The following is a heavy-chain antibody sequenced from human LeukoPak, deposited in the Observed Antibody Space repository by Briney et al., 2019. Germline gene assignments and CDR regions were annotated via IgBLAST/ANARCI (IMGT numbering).Heavy chain of an antibody. D-gene: IGHD5-24*01. CDR1: GFTFSSHA. CDR2: ISADSSAI. Sequence: SGGSLRLSCAASGFTFSSHAMSWVRQAPGEGLEWVSAISADSSAIYYADSVKGRFIISRDNSKSTLYLQMNSLRAEDTAVYYCVNLVEMPTVGCDYWGQETLVTVAS. CDR3: VNLVEMPTVGCDY. J-gene: IGHJ4*02. V-gene: IGHV3-23*01.